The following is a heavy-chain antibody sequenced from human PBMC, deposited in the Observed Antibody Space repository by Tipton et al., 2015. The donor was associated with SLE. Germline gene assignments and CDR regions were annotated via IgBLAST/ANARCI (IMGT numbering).Heavy chain of an antibody. CDR3: ARASSSFDY. Sequence: SLRLSCAASGFTFSSHGMHWVRQAPGKGPEWVAVIWHDGSNKYYADSVKGRFTISRDNSKNTLYLQMNSLRAEDTAVYYCARASSSFDYWGQGTLVTVSS. CDR2: IWHDGSNK. V-gene: IGHV3-30*19. CDR1: GFTFSSHG. J-gene: IGHJ4*02. D-gene: IGHD6-13*01.